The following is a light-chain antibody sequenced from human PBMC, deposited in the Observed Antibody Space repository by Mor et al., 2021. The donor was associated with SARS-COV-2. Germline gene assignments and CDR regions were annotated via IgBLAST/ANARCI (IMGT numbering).Light chain of an antibody. CDR1: QSISSW. CDR2: KAS. V-gene: IGKV1-5*03. J-gene: IGKJ2*01. Sequence: TCRASQSISSWLAWYQQKPGKAPKLLIYKASSLESGVPSRFSGSGSGTEFTLTISSLQPDDFATYYCQHQAYTFGQVTKLEIK. CDR3: QHQAYT.